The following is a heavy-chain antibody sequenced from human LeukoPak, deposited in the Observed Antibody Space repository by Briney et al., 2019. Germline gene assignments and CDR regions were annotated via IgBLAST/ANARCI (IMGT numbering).Heavy chain of an antibody. J-gene: IGHJ4*02. CDR3: ARERPEIDY. CDR2: IRFDGSSE. Sequence: GGSLRLSCAASGFTFTIYGIHWVRQAPGKGLEWVAFIRFDGSSEYYADSVKGRFTISRDNSKNTLYLQMNSLGAEDTAVYYCARERPEIDYWGQGTLVTVSS. CDR1: GFTFTIYG. V-gene: IGHV3-30*02.